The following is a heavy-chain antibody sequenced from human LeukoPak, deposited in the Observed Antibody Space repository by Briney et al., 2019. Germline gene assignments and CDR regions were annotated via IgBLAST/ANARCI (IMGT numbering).Heavy chain of an antibody. CDR2: IYTSGST. V-gene: IGHV4-61*05. CDR3: ARAVVVPAASNWFDP. Sequence: SETLSLTCTGSGDSISSSRYYWGWIRQPPGKGLEWIGRIYTSGSTNYNPSLKSRVTMSVDTSKNQFSLKLSSVTAADTAVYYCARAVVVPAASNWFDPWGQGTLVTVSS. CDR1: GDSISSSRYY. J-gene: IGHJ5*02. D-gene: IGHD2-2*01.